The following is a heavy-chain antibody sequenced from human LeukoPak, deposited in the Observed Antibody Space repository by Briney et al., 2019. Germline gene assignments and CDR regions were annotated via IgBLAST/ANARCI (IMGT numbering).Heavy chain of an antibody. CDR3: ARVTGRTPFFDY. J-gene: IGHJ4*02. D-gene: IGHD4-23*01. V-gene: IGHV4-31*03. CDR2: IYYSGST. Sequence: PSQTLSLTCTVSGVSISSGGYYWSWIRQHPGKGLEWIGYIYYSGSTYYNPSLKSRVTISVDTSKNQFSLKLSSVTAADTAVYYCARVTGRTPFFDYWGQGTLVTVSS. CDR1: GVSISSGGYY.